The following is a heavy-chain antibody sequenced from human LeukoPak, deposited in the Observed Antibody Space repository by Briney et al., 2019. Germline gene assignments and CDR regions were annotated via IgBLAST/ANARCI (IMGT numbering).Heavy chain of an antibody. V-gene: IGHV3-23*01. CDR1: GFTFSSYA. D-gene: IGHD3-22*01. CDR3: AKAGYYDSSGHGAFDI. J-gene: IGHJ3*02. Sequence: GGSLRLSCAASGFTFSSYAMSWVRHAPGKGLEWVSAISGSGGSTYYADSVKGRFTISRDNSKNTLYLQMNSLRAEDTAVYYCAKAGYYDSSGHGAFDIWGQGTMVTVSS. CDR2: ISGSGGST.